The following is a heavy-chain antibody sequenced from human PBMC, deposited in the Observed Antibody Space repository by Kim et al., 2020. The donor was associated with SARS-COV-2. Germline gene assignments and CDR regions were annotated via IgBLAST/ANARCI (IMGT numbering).Heavy chain of an antibody. V-gene: IGHV1-2*02. D-gene: IGHD2-21*02. Sequence: ASVKVSCKTSGFTFTDYYMHWIRQAPGQGLEWMGGINPQSGKPGSTPKFRGRVTVTRDTSTSTTYMEMSSLTSDDTAIYYCASEYCGGDNYDKSFDNWGQGTLVTVSS. CDR2: INPQSGKP. CDR3: ASEYCGGDNYDKSFDN. J-gene: IGHJ4*02. CDR1: GFTFTDYY.